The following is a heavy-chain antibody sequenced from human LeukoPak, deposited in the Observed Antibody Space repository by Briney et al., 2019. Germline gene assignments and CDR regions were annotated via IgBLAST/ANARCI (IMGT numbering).Heavy chain of an antibody. CDR1: GFTFRSYA. V-gene: IGHV3-30*04. D-gene: IGHD3-22*01. J-gene: IGHJ4*02. Sequence: PGRSLRLSCAASGFTFRSYAMHWVRQAPGKGLEWVAVISYDGSNKYYADSVKGRFTISRDNSKNTLYLQMNSLRAEDTAVYYCARDYYDSSGSLRDIDYWGQGTLVTVSS. CDR3: ARDYYDSSGSLRDIDY. CDR2: ISYDGSNK.